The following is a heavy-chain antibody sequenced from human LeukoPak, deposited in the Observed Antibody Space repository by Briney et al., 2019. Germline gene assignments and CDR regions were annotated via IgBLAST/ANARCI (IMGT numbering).Heavy chain of an antibody. Sequence: PGGSLRLSCAASGFTFSSYGMHWVRQAPGKGLEWVAFIRYDGSNKYYADSVKGRFTISRDNSKNTLYLQMNSLRAEDTAVYYCAKGPSVWSSSSDRGAFDIWGQGTMVTVSS. CDR2: IRYDGSNK. CDR3: AKGPSVWSSSSDRGAFDI. J-gene: IGHJ3*02. CDR1: GFTFSSYG. V-gene: IGHV3-30*02. D-gene: IGHD6-6*01.